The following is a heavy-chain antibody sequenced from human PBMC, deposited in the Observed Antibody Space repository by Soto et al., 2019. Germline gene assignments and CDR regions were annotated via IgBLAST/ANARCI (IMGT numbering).Heavy chain of an antibody. J-gene: IGHJ4*02. CDR3: ARSGEVAVAPNFVY. V-gene: IGHV1-2*04. Sequence: QVHMVQSGAEVKKPGASVKVSCKASGYTFTGYYLHWVRQAPGQGLEWMGWINPNSGDTHYAQKFQGWVTMTRDTSISTAYMQISRLTFDDTAAYYCARSGEVAVAPNFVYWGQGTLVSVSS. CDR1: GYTFTGYY. CDR2: INPNSGDT. D-gene: IGHD3-10*01.